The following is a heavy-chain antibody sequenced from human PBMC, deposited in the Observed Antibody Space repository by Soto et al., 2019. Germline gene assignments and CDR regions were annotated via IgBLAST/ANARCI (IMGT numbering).Heavy chain of an antibody. CDR2: IDGVGTGT. Sequence: GGSLRLSCAASGFTFTNYWMHWVRQVPGKGLVWVSRIDGVGTGTSYADSVKGRFTISRDNAKNSLYLQMNSLRDEDTAVYYCARGGYCSSTSCYRLYYYYGMDVWGQGTTVTVSS. D-gene: IGHD2-2*01. CDR1: GFTFTNYW. J-gene: IGHJ6*02. V-gene: IGHV3-74*01. CDR3: ARGGYCSSTSCYRLYYYYGMDV.